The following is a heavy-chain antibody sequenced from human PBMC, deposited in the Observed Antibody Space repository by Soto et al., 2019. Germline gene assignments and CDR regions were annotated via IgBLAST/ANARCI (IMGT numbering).Heavy chain of an antibody. V-gene: IGHV3-23*01. CDR1: GYTFSNYA. CDR3: AKDRLVLSYFYYGMDV. J-gene: IGHJ6*02. Sequence: ESGGGLVQPGGSLRLSCVASGYTFSNYAMSWVRQAPGKGLGWVSGISDSGGSTYHADSVKGRFTISRDNSKNTLYLQMNSLRAEDTAVYYCAKDRLVLSYFYYGMDVWGQGTTVTVSS. CDR2: ISDSGGST. D-gene: IGHD2-21*02.